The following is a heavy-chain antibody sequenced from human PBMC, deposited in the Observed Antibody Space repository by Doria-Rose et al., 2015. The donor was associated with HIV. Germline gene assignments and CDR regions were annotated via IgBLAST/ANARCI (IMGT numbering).Heavy chain of an antibody. CDR3: ARIKSSRWYHKYYFDF. D-gene: IGHD6-13*01. J-gene: IGHJ4*02. Sequence: GPVLVKPTETLTLTCTVSGVSLSSPGMGVSWIRQPPGKALEWLANIFSDDDRSYKTSLKSRLTISRGTSKSQVVITMTDMDPVDTATYYCARIKSSRWYHKYYFDFWGQGTLVIVSA. CDR1: GVSLSSPGMG. V-gene: IGHV2-26*01. CDR2: IFSDDDR.